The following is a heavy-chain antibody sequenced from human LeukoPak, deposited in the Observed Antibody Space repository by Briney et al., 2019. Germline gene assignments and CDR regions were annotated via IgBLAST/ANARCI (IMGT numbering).Heavy chain of an antibody. Sequence: SETLSLTCTVSGGSIRSSYYYWGWIRQPPGKGLEWIGSIYDSGSTYYNPSLKSRVTISVDTSKNQFFLKLTSVTAADTAVYYCATLGEYYDRSGFYYNWGQGTLVTVSS. CDR3: ATLGEYYDRSGFYYN. CDR1: GGSIRSSYYY. V-gene: IGHV4-39*01. J-gene: IGHJ4*02. CDR2: IYDSGST. D-gene: IGHD3-22*01.